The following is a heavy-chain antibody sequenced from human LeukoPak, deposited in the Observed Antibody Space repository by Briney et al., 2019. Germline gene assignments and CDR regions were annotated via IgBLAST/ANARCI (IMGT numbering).Heavy chain of an antibody. CDR3: ARQWLPNGYFDY. V-gene: IGHV1-2*06. CDR1: GYTFTAYF. J-gene: IGHJ4*02. CDR2: VNPNSGVT. Sequence: ASVKVSCKASGYTFTAYFMHWVRQAPGQGLEWMGRVNPNSGVTNSIQKFQGRVTMTRDTSISTAYMELSGLRSDDMAVYYCARQWLPNGYFDYWGQGTLVTVSS. D-gene: IGHD6-19*01.